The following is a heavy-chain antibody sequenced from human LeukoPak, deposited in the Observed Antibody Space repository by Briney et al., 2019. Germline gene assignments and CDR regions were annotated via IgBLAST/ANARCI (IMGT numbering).Heavy chain of an antibody. CDR2: ISYDGSNK. J-gene: IGHJ3*02. CDR1: GFTFSSYA. CDR3: ARERRLYYDSSGYYGVGAFDI. D-gene: IGHD3-22*01. V-gene: IGHV3-30*04. Sequence: GGSLRLSCAACGFTFSSYAMHWVRQAPGKGLEWVAVISYDGSNKYYADSVKGLCTISRDNAKNTLYLQMTSLRAEDTAVYYCARERRLYYDSSGYYGVGAFDIWGQGTMVTVSS.